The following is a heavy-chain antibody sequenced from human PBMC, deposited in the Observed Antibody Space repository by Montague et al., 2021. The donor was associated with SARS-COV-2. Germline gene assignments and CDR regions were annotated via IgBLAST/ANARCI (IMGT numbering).Heavy chain of an antibody. CDR2: ISYTGST. CDR3: ARLPLVSSWSRAAGYYYYGMDV. CDR1: GGSISRSTSS. Sequence: SETLSLTCTVSGGSISRSTSSWAWIRQPPGKGLEWIGSISYTGSTYYNPSLKSRVTISVDTSRNQFSLRLRSVTAADTSAYYCARLPLVSSWSRAAGYYYYGMDVWGQGTTVTVSS. J-gene: IGHJ6*02. D-gene: IGHD6-13*01. V-gene: IGHV4-39*01.